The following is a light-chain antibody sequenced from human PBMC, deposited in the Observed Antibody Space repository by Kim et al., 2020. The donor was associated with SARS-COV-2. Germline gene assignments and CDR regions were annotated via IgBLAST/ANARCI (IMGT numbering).Light chain of an antibody. CDR1: SLRSYY. V-gene: IGLV3-19*01. CDR2: GKN. CDR3: NSRDSNDNVV. J-gene: IGLJ2*01. Sequence: ALGQTVRITCQGESLRSYYATWYQQKQGQAPIIVIYGKNNRPSGIPDRFSGSSSGNTASLTITGTQAGDEADYYCNSRDSNDNVVFGGGTQLTVL.